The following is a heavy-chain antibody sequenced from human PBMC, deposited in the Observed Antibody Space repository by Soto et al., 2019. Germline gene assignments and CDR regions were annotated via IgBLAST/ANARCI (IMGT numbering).Heavy chain of an antibody. CDR1: GGTFSSYA. V-gene: IGHV1-69*12. Sequence: QVQLVQSGAEVKKPGSSVKVSCKASGGTFSSYAISWVRQAPGQGLEWMGGIIPIFGTANYAQKFQGRVTITAEESTSTAYMELSGLRSEDTAGYYCASKIAHYYYGMDVWGQGTTVTVSS. J-gene: IGHJ6*02. CDR3: ASKIAHYYYGMDV. D-gene: IGHD2-21*01. CDR2: IIPIFGTA.